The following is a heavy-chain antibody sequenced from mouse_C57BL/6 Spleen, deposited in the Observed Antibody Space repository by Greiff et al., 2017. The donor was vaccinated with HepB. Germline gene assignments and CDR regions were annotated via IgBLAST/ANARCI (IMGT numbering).Heavy chain of an antibody. D-gene: IGHD2-3*01. Sequence: QVQLQQSGAELVRPGASVTLSCKASGYTFTDYEMHWVKQTPVHGLEWIGAIDPETGGTAYNQKFKGKAILTADKSSSTAYMELRSLTSEDSAVYYCTREVTTSAWFAYWGQGTLVTVSA. CDR1: GYTFTDYE. CDR3: TREVTTSAWFAY. CDR2: IDPETGGT. V-gene: IGHV1-15*01. J-gene: IGHJ3*01.